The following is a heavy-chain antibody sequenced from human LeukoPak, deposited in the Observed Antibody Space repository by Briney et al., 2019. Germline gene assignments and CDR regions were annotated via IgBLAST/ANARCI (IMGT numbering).Heavy chain of an antibody. CDR3: ARELVYCSSTSCYGVSGYFDY. J-gene: IGHJ4*02. CDR2: ISTSSIYI. CDR1: GFTFSSYS. D-gene: IGHD2-2*01. Sequence: GGSLRLSCAASGFTFSSYSMNWVRQAPGKGLEWVSSISTSSIYIYYADSVKGRFTISRDNAKNSLYLQMNSLRAEDTAVYYCARELVYCSSTSCYGVSGYFDYWGQGTLVTVSS. V-gene: IGHV3-21*01.